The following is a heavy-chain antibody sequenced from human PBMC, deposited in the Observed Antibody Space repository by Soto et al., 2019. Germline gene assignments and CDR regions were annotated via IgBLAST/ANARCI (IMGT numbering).Heavy chain of an antibody. J-gene: IGHJ5*02. CDR1: GGSFSGHY. CDR2: ISHSGST. Sequence: SETLSLTCAVYGGSFSGHYWSWIRQPPGKGLEWIGEISHSGSTTYNPSLESRVAISVDTSMNQFSLKLNSVTAADTAVYYCARGPSRLLMGDSFAWGKGTLVTVSS. D-gene: IGHD2-8*01. CDR3: ARGPSRLLMGDSFA. V-gene: IGHV4-34*01.